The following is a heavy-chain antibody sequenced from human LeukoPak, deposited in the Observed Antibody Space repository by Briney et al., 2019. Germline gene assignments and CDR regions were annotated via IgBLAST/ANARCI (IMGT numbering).Heavy chain of an antibody. D-gene: IGHD1-26*01. Sequence: SVKVSCKASGGTFSSYAISWVRQAPGQGLEWMGGIIPIFGTANYAQKFQGRVTITADESTSTAYMELSSLRSGDTAVYYCARYGGSAQSDAFDIWGQGTMVTVSS. CDR2: IIPIFGTA. J-gene: IGHJ3*02. V-gene: IGHV1-69*01. CDR3: ARYGGSAQSDAFDI. CDR1: GGTFSSYA.